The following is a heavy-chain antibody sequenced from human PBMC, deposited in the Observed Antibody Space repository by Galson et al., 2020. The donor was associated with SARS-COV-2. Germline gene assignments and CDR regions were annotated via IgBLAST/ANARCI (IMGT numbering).Heavy chain of an antibody. Sequence: GESLKISCEASGYSFTSNWIGWMRQMPGKGLEWMGIIYPGDSDTKYSPSFQGQVTISADKSISTAYLRWSSLKASDTAMYYCAGGDQLYKAFDMWGQGTMVTVSS. D-gene: IGHD1-1*01. V-gene: IGHV5-51*01. J-gene: IGHJ3*02. CDR3: AGGDQLYKAFDM. CDR2: IYPGDSDT. CDR1: GYSFTSNW.